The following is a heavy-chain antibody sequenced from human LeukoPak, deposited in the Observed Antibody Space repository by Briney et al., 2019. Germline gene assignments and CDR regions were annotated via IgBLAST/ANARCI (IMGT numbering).Heavy chain of an antibody. V-gene: IGHV4-39*07. J-gene: IGHJ3*02. CDR1: GGSISSSSYY. CDR3: ARQFLAARPRLEGCDAFDI. D-gene: IGHD6-6*01. CDR2: IYYSGST. Sequence: SETLSLTCTVSGGSISSSSYYWGWIRQPPGKGLEWIGSIYYSGSTYYNPSLKSRVTISVDTSKNQFSLKLSSVTAADPAVYYCARQFLAARPRLEGCDAFDIWGQGTMVTVSS.